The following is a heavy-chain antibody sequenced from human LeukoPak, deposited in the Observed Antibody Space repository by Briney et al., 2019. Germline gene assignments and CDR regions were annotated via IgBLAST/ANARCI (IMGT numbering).Heavy chain of an antibody. V-gene: IGHV3-23*05. J-gene: IGHJ3*02. CDR3: AKVIRGFLVAFDI. CDR2: VHSSDDNT. Sequence: PGGSLRLSCAASGFTFSSYAMTWVRQAPGKGLEWVSSVHSSDDNTNYADSVKGRFTISRDNSKNTLYLQMNSLRVDDTAVYYCAKVIRGFLVAFDIWGQGTMVTVSS. CDR1: GFTFSSYA. D-gene: IGHD3-10*01.